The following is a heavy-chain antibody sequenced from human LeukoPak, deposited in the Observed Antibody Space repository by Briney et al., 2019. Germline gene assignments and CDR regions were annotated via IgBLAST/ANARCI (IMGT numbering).Heavy chain of an antibody. CDR3: ARYLDYDILTGYYFGAFDI. V-gene: IGHV1-69*05. J-gene: IGHJ3*02. CDR2: IIPIFGTA. CDR1: GGTFSSYA. Sequence: ALVKVSCKASGGTFSSYAISWVRQAPGQGLEWMGGIIPIFGTANYAQKFQGRVTITTDESTSTAYMELSSLRSEDTAVYYCARYLDYDILTGYYFGAFDIWGQGTMVTVSS. D-gene: IGHD3-9*01.